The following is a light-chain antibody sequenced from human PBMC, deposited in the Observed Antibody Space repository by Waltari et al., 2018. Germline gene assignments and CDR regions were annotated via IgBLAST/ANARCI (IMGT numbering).Light chain of an antibody. Sequence: QSALTQPASVSGSPGQSITISCTGTSSDVGTYKRVPWYQQHPGKAPKLMIYAVSKRPSGVSDRFSGSKSGDMASLTISGLQPEDEAEYFCSSYAGSSKGVFGGGTKVTVL. CDR2: AVS. CDR1: SSDVGTYKR. J-gene: IGLJ2*01. CDR3: SSYAGSSKGV. V-gene: IGLV2-23*02.